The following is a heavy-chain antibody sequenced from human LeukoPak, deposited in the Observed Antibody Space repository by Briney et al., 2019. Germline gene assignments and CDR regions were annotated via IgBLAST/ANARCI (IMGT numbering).Heavy chain of an antibody. V-gene: IGHV3-48*01. D-gene: IGHD2-21*01. CDR3: ARDTHYSFDY. CDR1: GFIFSSYS. CDR2: ISISSTTI. J-gene: IGHJ4*02. Sequence: PGGSLRLSCAASGFIFSSYSMNWVRQAPGKRLEWVSYISISSTTISYADSVRGRFTISSDNAKNSLYLQMNNLRAEDTAVYYCARDTHYSFDYWGQGTLVIVSS.